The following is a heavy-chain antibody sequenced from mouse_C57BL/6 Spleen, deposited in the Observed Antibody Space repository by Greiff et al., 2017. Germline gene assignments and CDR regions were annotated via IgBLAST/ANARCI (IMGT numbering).Heavy chain of an antibody. D-gene: IGHD3-2*02. CDR1: GYTFTDYE. J-gene: IGHJ3*01. Sequence: QVQLQQSGAELVRPGASVTLSCKASGYTFTDYEMHWVKQTPVHGLEWIGAIDPETGGTAYTQKFKGKAILTADKSSSTAYMELSSLTSEDSAVDYCTRQLRGDGFAYWGQGTMVTVSA. CDR3: TRQLRGDGFAY. CDR2: IDPETGGT. V-gene: IGHV1-15*01.